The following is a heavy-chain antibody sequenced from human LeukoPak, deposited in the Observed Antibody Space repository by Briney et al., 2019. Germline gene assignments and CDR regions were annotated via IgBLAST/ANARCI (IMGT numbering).Heavy chain of an antibody. CDR1: GSTFSDHY. J-gene: IGHJ4*02. Sequence: GGSLRLSCAASGSTFSDHYMDWVRQAPGKGLEWVGRSRNKANNYTTQYAASVKGRFTISRDNSKNSLYLQMNSLRAEDTALYYCAKGAREAFYDFWSGSSHFDYWGQGTLVTVSS. V-gene: IGHV3-72*01. D-gene: IGHD3-3*01. CDR3: AKGAREAFYDFWSGSSHFDY. CDR2: SRNKANNYTT.